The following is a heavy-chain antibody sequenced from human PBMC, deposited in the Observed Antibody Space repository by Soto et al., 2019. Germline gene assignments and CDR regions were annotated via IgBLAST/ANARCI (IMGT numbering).Heavy chain of an antibody. CDR1: GYSFTSYW. CDR3: ARHSPSQVYDYIWGSYRHPPATDYYYMDV. D-gene: IGHD3-16*02. V-gene: IGHV5-51*01. J-gene: IGHJ6*03. CDR2: IYPGDSDT. Sequence: GESLKISCKGSGYSFTSYWIGWVRQMPGKGLEWMGIIYPGDSDTRYSPSFQGQVTISADKSISTAYLQWSSLKASDTAMYYCARHSPSQVYDYIWGSYRHPPATDYYYMDVWGKGTTVTVSS.